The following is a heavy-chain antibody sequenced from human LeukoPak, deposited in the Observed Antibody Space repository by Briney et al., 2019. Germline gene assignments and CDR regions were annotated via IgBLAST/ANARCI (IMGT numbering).Heavy chain of an antibody. CDR1: GFTVSSYA. Sequence: GGSLKLSCAASGFTVSSYAMHWVRQPIGKGLEWVSALGIAGDTFYPGSVKGRFTISRENAKNSLYLQMNSLRAEDTAMYYCARQKQSHGNFDYWGQGTQVIVSS. CDR2: LGIAGDT. D-gene: IGHD1-26*01. V-gene: IGHV3-13*01. CDR3: ARQKQSHGNFDY. J-gene: IGHJ4*02.